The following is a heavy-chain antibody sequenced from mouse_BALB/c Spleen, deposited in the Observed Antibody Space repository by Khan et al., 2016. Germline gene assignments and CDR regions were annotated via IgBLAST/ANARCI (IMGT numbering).Heavy chain of an antibody. CDR1: GFTFSDYY. CDR2: ISDGGSST. J-gene: IGHJ1*01. CDR3: ARDLNWYFDV. V-gene: IGHV5-4*02. Sequence: EVELVESGGGLVKPGGSLKLSCAASGFTFSDYYMYWVRQTPEKRLEWVATISDGGSSTYYPDSVQGRFTISRDNANLYLQMSSLKSEDTAMYYCARDLNWYFDVWGAGTTVTVSS.